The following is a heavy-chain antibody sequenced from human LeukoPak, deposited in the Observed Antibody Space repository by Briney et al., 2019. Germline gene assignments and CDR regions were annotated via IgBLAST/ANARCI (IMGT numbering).Heavy chain of an antibody. Sequence: ASVKVSCKASGYTFTGHYMHWVRQAPGQGLEWMGWINPNSGGTNYAQKFQGRVAMTRDTSISTAYMELSRLRSDDTAVYYCARDVGYSSSWYVWERFDYWGQGTLVTVSS. D-gene: IGHD6-13*01. CDR1: GYTFTGHY. CDR3: ARDVGYSSSWYVWERFDY. CDR2: INPNSGGT. V-gene: IGHV1-2*02. J-gene: IGHJ4*02.